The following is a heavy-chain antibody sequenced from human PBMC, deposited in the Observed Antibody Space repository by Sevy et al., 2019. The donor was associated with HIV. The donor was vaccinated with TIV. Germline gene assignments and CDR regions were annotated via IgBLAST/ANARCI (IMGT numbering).Heavy chain of an antibody. CDR3: AVVLRFWEWLDY. V-gene: IGHV1-69*13. Sequence: ASVKVSCKASGGTFSSYAISWVRQAPGQGLEWMGGIIPIFGTANYAQKFQGRVTITADESTSTAYMERSRMRSEDTALYYCAVVLRFWEWLDYWGQGTLVTVS. J-gene: IGHJ4*02. CDR2: IIPIFGTA. D-gene: IGHD3-3*01. CDR1: GGTFSSYA.